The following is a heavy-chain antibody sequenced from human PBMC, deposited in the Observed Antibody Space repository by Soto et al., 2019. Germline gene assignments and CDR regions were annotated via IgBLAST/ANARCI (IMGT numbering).Heavy chain of an antibody. CDR1: GFSLSTSGVG. D-gene: IGHD3-3*01. CDR2: IYWNDDK. CDR3: AHSRGGRFLEWLFFDY. V-gene: IGHV2-5*01. Sequence: QITLKESGPTLVNPTQTLTLTCTFSGFSLSTSGVGVGWIRQPPGKALEWLALIYWNDDKRYSPSLKSRLTITKDTSKNQVVLTMTNMDPVDTATYYCAHSRGGRFLEWLFFDYWGQGTLVTVSS. J-gene: IGHJ4*02.